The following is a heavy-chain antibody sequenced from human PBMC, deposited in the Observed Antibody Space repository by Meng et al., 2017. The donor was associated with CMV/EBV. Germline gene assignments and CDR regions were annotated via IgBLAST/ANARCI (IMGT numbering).Heavy chain of an antibody. J-gene: IGHJ4*02. CDR2: IYSEGTT. D-gene: IGHD1-7*01. CDR3: ARDGNYHGV. V-gene: IGHV3-53*01. Sequence: ELQLVGPGGGLIQPGGSLRLSCAASGFTVSNNYMRWFRQAPGKGLERVSLIYSEGTTDYADSVKGRFTISRDNSKNTLYLQMNSLRAEDTAVYYCARDGNYHGVWGQGTLVTVSS. CDR1: GFTVSNNY.